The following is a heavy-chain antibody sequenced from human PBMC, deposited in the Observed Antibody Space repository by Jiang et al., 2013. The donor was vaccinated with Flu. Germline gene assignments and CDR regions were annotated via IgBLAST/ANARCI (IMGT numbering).Heavy chain of an antibody. J-gene: IGHJ3*02. CDR3: AKDQEYPSPTDAFDI. CDR1: GFTFSSYA. D-gene: IGHD2/OR15-2a*01. V-gene: IGHV3-23*01. CDR2: ISGSGGST. Sequence: ASGFTFSSYAMSWVRQAPGKGLEWVSAISGSGGSTYYADSVKGRFTISRDNSKNTLYLQMNSLRAEDTAVYYCAKDQEYPSPTDAFDIWGQGTMVTVSS.